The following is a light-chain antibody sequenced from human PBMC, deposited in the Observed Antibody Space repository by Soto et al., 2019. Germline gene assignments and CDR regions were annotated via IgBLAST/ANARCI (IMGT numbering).Light chain of an antibody. CDR3: LVWDNSGDRYV. Sequence: SYELTQPPSVSVAPGQTARITCGGNDIGSKSVHWYQQKPGQAPVVVVYEDYDRPSGIPGRFSGSNSGNTATLTITRVEAGDEADYYCLVWDNSGDRYVFGTGTKVTVL. V-gene: IGLV3-21*02. CDR1: DIGSKS. J-gene: IGLJ1*01. CDR2: EDY.